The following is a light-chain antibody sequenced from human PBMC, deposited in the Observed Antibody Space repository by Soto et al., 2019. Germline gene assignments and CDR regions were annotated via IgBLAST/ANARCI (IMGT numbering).Light chain of an antibody. CDR1: QSVGTN. CDR3: QQYGDWPLT. J-gene: IGKJ4*01. Sequence: EIVVTQSPATLSVSPGERATLSCRASQSVGTNFAWYQHKPGQAPRLLIFATSTRATGVPARFSGSGSGTAFTLTISSLQSEEFAVYSCQQYGDWPLTFGGGAKVEIE. V-gene: IGKV3-15*01. CDR2: ATS.